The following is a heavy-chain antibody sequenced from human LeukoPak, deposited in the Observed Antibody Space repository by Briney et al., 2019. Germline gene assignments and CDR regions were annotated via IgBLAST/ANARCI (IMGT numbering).Heavy chain of an antibody. CDR3: AREDLSPDSTIDY. CDR2: IYYSGST. D-gene: IGHD1-14*01. Sequence: PSETLSLTCTVSGGSISSGDYYWSWIRQPPGKGLEWIGYIYYSGSTYYNPSLKSRVTISVDTSKNQFSLKLSSVTAADTAVYYCAREDLSPDSTIDYWGQGTQVTVSS. CDR1: GGSISSGDYY. V-gene: IGHV4-30-4*01. J-gene: IGHJ4*02.